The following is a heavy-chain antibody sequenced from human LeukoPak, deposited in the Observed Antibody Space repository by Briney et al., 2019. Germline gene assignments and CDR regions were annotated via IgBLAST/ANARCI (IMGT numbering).Heavy chain of an antibody. J-gene: IGHJ4*02. Sequence: ASVKVSCKASGYTFTGYYMHWVRQAPGQGLEWMGWINPNSGGTNYAQKFQGRVTMTRDTSISTAYMELSRLRSDDTAVYYCARLPYRDEYYYGSGSCGRVPYFDYWGQGTLDTVSS. V-gene: IGHV1-2*02. CDR3: ARLPYRDEYYYGSGSCGRVPYFDY. D-gene: IGHD3-10*01. CDR2: INPNSGGT. CDR1: GYTFTGYY.